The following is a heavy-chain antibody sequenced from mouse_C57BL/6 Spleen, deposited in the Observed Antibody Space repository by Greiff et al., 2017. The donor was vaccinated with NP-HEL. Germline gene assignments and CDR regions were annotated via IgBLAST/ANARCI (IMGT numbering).Heavy chain of an antibody. V-gene: IGHV1-80*01. J-gene: IGHJ4*01. CDR2: IYPGDGDT. Sequence: VQLQQSGAELVKPGASVKISCKASGYAFSSYWMNWVKQRPGKGLEWIGQIYPGDGDTNYNGKFKGKATLTADKSYSTAYMQLSSLTSEDSAVYFCARGGNYYAMDYWGQGTSVTVSS. CDR3: ARGGNYYAMDY. CDR1: GYAFSSYW.